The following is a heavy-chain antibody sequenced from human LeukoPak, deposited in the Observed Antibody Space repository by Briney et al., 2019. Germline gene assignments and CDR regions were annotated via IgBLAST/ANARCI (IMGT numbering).Heavy chain of an antibody. Sequence: GGSLRLSCAASGFTFSSYAMSWVRQAPGKGLEWVSAISGSGGSTYYADSVKGRSTISRDNSKNTLYLQMNSLRAEDTALYYCAKGRGFYCGGDCYLDYWGQGTLVTVSS. D-gene: IGHD2-21*02. CDR2: ISGSGGST. CDR3: AKGRGFYCGGDCYLDY. CDR1: GFTFSSYA. V-gene: IGHV3-23*01. J-gene: IGHJ4*02.